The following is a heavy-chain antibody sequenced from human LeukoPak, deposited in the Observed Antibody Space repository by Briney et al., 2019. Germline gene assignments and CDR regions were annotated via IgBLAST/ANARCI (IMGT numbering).Heavy chain of an antibody. V-gene: IGHV1-2*02. D-gene: IGHD5-24*01. Sequence: AASVKVSCKASGYTFAAYYIHWLRQAPGQGLEWMGWINPNSGGTNYALKFQGRVTMTGDTSISTAYMELSRLRSDDTAVYYCVRDKDGYNYVPFYWGQGALVTVSS. CDR3: VRDKDGYNYVPFY. CDR1: GYTFAAYY. J-gene: IGHJ4*02. CDR2: INPNSGGT.